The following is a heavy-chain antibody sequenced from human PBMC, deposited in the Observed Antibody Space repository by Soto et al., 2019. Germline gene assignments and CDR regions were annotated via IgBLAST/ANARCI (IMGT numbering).Heavy chain of an antibody. Sequence: PSETLSLTCSVSDDSINSDKYYWGWIRQPPGKGLEWIGRIYDSGSTYYNPSLKSRLTISVDTSKNQFSLRLSSVTAADTAVYYCAREIMPLTNDWYFDLWGRGTLVTVSS. CDR1: DDSINSDKYY. D-gene: IGHD2-8*01. CDR3: AREIMPLTNDWYFDL. CDR2: IYDSGST. J-gene: IGHJ2*01. V-gene: IGHV4-30-4*08.